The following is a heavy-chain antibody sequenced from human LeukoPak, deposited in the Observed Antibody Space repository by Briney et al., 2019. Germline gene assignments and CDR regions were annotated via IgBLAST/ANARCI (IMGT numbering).Heavy chain of an antibody. CDR1: GFTFSIYA. J-gene: IGHJ3*02. D-gene: IGHD2-15*01. V-gene: IGHV3-23*01. Sequence: GGSLRLSCAASGFTFSIYAMSWVRQAPGKGLEWVSAISGSGGSTYYADSVKGRFTISRDNSKNTLYLQMNSLRAEDTAVYYCAKDGAWVGSGGSRDIWGQGTMVTVSS. CDR2: ISGSGGST. CDR3: AKDGAWVGSGGSRDI.